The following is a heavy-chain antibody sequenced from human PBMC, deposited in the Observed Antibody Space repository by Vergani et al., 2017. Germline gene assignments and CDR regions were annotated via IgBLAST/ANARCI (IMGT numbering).Heavy chain of an antibody. D-gene: IGHD6-6*01. J-gene: IGHJ4*02. Sequence: QVQLVESGGGEVQPGRSLRLSCAASGFTFSSYGMHWVRQAPGKGLEWVAVISYDGSNKYYADSVKGRFTISRDNSKNTLYLQMNSLRAEDTAVYYCAKDFSSSSFDYWGQGTLVTVSS. V-gene: IGHV3-30*18. CDR2: ISYDGSNK. CDR3: AKDFSSSSFDY. CDR1: GFTFSSYG.